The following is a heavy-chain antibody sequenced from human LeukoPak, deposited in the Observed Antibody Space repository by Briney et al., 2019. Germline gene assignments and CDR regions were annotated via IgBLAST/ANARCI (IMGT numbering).Heavy chain of an antibody. V-gene: IGHV3-9*01. J-gene: IGHJ6*04. D-gene: IGHD3-10*02. Sequence: GGSLRLSCAASGFTFEDYAMYWVRQAPGKGLEWVSGISWNSGNVGYADSVKGRFTISRDNAKNSLYLQMNSLRAEDTAVYYCAELGITMIGGVWGKGTTVTISS. CDR2: ISWNSGNV. CDR1: GFTFEDYA. CDR3: AELGITMIGGV.